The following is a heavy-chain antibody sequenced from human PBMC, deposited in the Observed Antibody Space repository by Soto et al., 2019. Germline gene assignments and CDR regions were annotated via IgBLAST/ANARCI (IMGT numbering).Heavy chain of an antibody. D-gene: IGHD7-27*01. CDR1: GGSISSSSYY. CDR3: ARHLNWESPKDQ. Sequence: SEPLSLTCTVSGGSISSSSYYWGWIRQPPGKGLEWIGSIYYSGSTYYNPSLKSRVTISVDTSKNQFSLKLSSVTAADTAVYYGARHLNWESPKDQWGQGSLVTVSS. CDR2: IYYSGST. V-gene: IGHV4-39*01. J-gene: IGHJ4*02.